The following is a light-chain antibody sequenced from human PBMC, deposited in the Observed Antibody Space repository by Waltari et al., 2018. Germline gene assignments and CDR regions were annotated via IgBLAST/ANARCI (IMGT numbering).Light chain of an antibody. CDR1: ISDVGGYNF. CDR2: GVD. V-gene: IGLV2-14*01. Sequence: QSALTQSASVSGSPGQTITISCTGTISDVGGYNFVSWYQQLPGKPPKLLIYGVDQRPAGGSLRFSGSKSANTATLTISGLQPEDEGDYFCSSYTARSTLVFGGGTKLTVL. J-gene: IGLJ3*02. CDR3: SSYTARSTLV.